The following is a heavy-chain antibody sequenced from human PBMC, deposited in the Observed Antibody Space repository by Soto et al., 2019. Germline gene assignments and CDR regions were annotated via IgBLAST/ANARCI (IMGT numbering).Heavy chain of an antibody. D-gene: IGHD1-1*01. J-gene: IGHJ3*02. V-gene: IGHV3-30*03. CDR3: ARVSGLGQAAFDI. Sequence: GGSLRLSCAASGFIFTNYGMHWVRQAPGKGLEWVAVISYDGSNEYYADSVKGRFTISRDSSKNTLYLQMGSLRAEDMAVYYCARVSGLGQAAFDIWGQGTMVTVSS. CDR2: ISYDGSNE. CDR1: GFIFTNYG.